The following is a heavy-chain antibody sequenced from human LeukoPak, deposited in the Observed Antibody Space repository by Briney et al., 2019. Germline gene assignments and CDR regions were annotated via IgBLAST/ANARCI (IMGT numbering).Heavy chain of an antibody. CDR1: GYTFTGYY. CDR2: LDPEEGET. Sequence: ASVKVSCKASGYTFTGYYMHWVRQVPGKGLEWMGGLDPEEGETIYAQKFQGRVTMTEDTSTDIAYMELSNLRSEDTAVYYCATGLYWRWELPIRWGQGTLVTVSS. J-gene: IGHJ4*02. CDR3: ATGLYWRWELPIR. V-gene: IGHV1-24*01. D-gene: IGHD1-26*01.